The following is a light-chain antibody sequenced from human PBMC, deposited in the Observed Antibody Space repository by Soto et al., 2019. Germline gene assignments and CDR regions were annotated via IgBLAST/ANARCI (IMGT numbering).Light chain of an antibody. CDR3: SSYTSSSTLVV. Sequence: QSALTQPASVSGSPGQSITISCTGTSSDVGGYNYVSWYQQHPGKAPKLMIYDVSNRPSGVSNRLSGSKSGNTASLPISGLQAEDEADYYCSSYTSSSTLVVFGGGTKLTVL. CDR1: SSDVGGYNY. J-gene: IGLJ2*01. V-gene: IGLV2-14*01. CDR2: DVS.